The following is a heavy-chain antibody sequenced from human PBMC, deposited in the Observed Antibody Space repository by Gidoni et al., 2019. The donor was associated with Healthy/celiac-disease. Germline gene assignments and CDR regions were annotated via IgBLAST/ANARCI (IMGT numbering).Heavy chain of an antibody. J-gene: IGHJ4*02. CDR3: ARGEWELLLDY. Sequence: QVQLQESGPGLVKPSETLSLTCTVSGGSISSYYWSWIRQPPGKGLEWIGYIYYSGSTHYNPSLKSRVTISVDTSKNQFSLKLSSVTAADTAVYYCARGEWELLLDYWGQGTLVTVSS. CDR1: GGSISSYY. V-gene: IGHV4-59*01. D-gene: IGHD1-26*01. CDR2: IYYSGST.